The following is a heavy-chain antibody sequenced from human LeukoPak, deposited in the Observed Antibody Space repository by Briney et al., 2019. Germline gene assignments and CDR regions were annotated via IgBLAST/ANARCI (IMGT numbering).Heavy chain of an antibody. J-gene: IGHJ4*02. CDR1: GGSISSGGYY. CDR3: ARGSEFYGGKDWGY. D-gene: IGHD4-23*01. V-gene: IGHV4-61*08. CDR2: IYYSGST. Sequence: SQTLSLTCTVSGGSISSGGYYWSWIRQPPGRGLEWIGYIYYSGSTNYNPSLKSRVTISVDTSKNQFSLKLSSVTAADTAVYYCARGSEFYGGKDWGYWGQGTLVIVSS.